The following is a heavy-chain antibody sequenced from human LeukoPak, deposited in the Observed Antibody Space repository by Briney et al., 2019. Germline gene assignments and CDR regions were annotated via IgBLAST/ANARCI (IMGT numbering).Heavy chain of an antibody. CDR2: IYTSGST. CDR3: ARGPQLHSHYHYYYYMDV. D-gene: IGHD2-2*01. V-gene: IGHV4-4*07. Sequence: PSETLSLTCTVSGGSVTSYYWSWIRQPAGKGLEWIGRIYTSGSTNYNPSLKSRVTMSVDTSKNQFSLKLSSVTAADTAVYYCARGPQLHSHYHYYYYMDVWGKGTTVTVSS. CDR1: GGSVTSYY. J-gene: IGHJ6*03.